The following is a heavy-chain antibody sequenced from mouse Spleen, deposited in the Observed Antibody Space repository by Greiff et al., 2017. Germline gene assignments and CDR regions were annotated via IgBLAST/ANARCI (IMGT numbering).Heavy chain of an antibody. CDR3: ARDLIYRSAWFAY. V-gene: IGHV5-4*02. J-gene: IGHJ3*01. Sequence: EVKLVESGGGLVKPGGSLKLSCAASGFTFSDYYMYWVRQTPEKRLEWVATISDGGSYTYYPDSVKGRFTISRDNAKNNLYLQMSSLKSEDTAMYYCARDLIYRSAWFAYWGQGTLVTVSA. CDR2: ISDGGSYT. D-gene: IGHD2-14*01. CDR1: GFTFSDYY.